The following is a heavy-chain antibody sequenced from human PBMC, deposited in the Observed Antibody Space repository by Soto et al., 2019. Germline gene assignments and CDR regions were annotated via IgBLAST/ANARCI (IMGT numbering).Heavy chain of an antibody. CDR1: GGSISSYY. D-gene: IGHD6-13*01. CDR3: ASLHGIAAAGHYYYYGMDV. J-gene: IGHJ6*02. CDR2: IYYSGST. Sequence: PSETLSLTCTVSGGSISSYYWSWIRQPPGKGLEWIGYIYYSGSTNYNPSLKSRVTISVDTSKNQFSLKLSSVTAADTAVYYCASLHGIAAAGHYYYYGMDVWGQGTTVTVSS. V-gene: IGHV4-59*01.